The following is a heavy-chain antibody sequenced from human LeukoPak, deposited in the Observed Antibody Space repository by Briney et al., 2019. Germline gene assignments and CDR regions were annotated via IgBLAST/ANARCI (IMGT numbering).Heavy chain of an antibody. V-gene: IGHV1-69*06. D-gene: IGHD5-12*01. CDR1: GYTFTSHA. J-gene: IGHJ4*02. Sequence: ASVKVFCKASGYTFTSHAISWVRQAPGQGLEWMRGIIPIFGTANYAQKFQGRVTITADKSTSTAYMELSSLRSEDTAVYYCARAPPRGYSGYEDFDYWGQGTLVTVSS. CDR2: IIPIFGTA. CDR3: ARAPPRGYSGYEDFDY.